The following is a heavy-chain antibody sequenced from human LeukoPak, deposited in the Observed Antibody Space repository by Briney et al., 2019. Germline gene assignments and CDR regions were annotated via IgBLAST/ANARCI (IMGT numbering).Heavy chain of an antibody. Sequence: PGGSLRLSCAASGFTFDDYAMHWVRQAPGKGLEWVSLISWDGGSTYYADSVKGRFTISRDNSKNSLYLQMNSLRAEDTALYYCAKDGYCSSTSCYAPYYYYYMDVWGKGTTVTVSS. V-gene: IGHV3-43D*03. J-gene: IGHJ6*03. D-gene: IGHD2-2*01. CDR1: GFTFDDYA. CDR2: ISWDGGST. CDR3: AKDGYCSSTSCYAPYYYYYMDV.